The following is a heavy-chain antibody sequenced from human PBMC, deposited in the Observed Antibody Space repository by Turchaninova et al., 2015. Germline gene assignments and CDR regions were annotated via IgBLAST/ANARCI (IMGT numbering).Heavy chain of an antibody. CDR3: ARGRGPFDY. J-gene: IGHJ4*02. CDR2: INPNSGGT. V-gene: IGHV1-2*02. D-gene: IGHD3-10*01. CDR1: GYTFTGYY. Sequence: QVQLVQSGAAVKKPGASVKVSCKASGYTFTGYYMHWVRQAPGQGLEWRGWINPNSGGTNYAGKLQGRVTRTRDTSISTAYMELSRLRADDTAVYYCARGRGPFDYWGQGTLVTVSS.